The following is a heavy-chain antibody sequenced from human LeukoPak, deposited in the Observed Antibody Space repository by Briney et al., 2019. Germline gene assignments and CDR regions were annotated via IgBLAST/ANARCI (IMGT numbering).Heavy chain of an antibody. Sequence: SETLSLTCTVSGASISSYYWSWIRQPPGKGLEWIGYIYYSGSTNYNPSLKSRVTFSVDTSKNQFSLKLISVTAADTAVYYCARVTVGVRGLHFDYWGQGTLVTVSS. CDR2: IYYSGST. V-gene: IGHV4-59*01. D-gene: IGHD3-10*01. J-gene: IGHJ4*02. CDR1: GASISSYY. CDR3: ARVTVGVRGLHFDY.